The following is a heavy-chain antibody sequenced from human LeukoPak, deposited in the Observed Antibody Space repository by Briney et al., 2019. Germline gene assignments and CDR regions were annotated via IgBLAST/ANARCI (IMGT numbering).Heavy chain of an antibody. D-gene: IGHD5-12*01. CDR3: ASLIVATINVGY. CDR1: GGSISSSSYY. Sequence: PSETLSLTCTVSGGSISSSSYYWGWLRQPPGKGLEWIGSIYYSGSTYYNPSLKSRVTISVDTSKNQFSLKLSSVTAADTAVYYCASLIVATINVGYWGQGTLVTVSS. J-gene: IGHJ4*02. CDR2: IYYSGST. V-gene: IGHV4-39*01.